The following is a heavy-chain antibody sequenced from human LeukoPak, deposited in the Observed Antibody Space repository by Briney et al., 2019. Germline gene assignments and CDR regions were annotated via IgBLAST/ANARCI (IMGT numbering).Heavy chain of an antibody. CDR2: INHSGST. J-gene: IGHJ4*02. Sequence: SETLSLTCAVYGGSFSGYYWNWIRQPPGKGLEWIGEINHSGSTNYNPSLKSRVTISVDTSKNQFSLKLSSVTAADTAVYYCARGWRWATRGLDYWGQGTLVTVSS. CDR3: ARGWRWATRGLDY. V-gene: IGHV4-34*01. D-gene: IGHD1-26*01. CDR1: GGSFSGYY.